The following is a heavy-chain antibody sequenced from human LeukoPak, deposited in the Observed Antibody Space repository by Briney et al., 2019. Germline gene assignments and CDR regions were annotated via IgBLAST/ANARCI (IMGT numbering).Heavy chain of an antibody. J-gene: IGHJ4*02. V-gene: IGHV4-4*07. Sequence: PSETLSLTCTVSGGSISSYYWSWIRRPAGKGLEWIGRIYTSGSTNYNPSLKSRVTMSVDTSKNQFSLKLSSVTAADTAVYYCARDQWGYYDSSGYYYFDYWGQGNLVTVSS. CDR1: GGSISSYY. CDR3: ARDQWGYYDSSGYYYFDY. CDR2: IYTSGST. D-gene: IGHD3-22*01.